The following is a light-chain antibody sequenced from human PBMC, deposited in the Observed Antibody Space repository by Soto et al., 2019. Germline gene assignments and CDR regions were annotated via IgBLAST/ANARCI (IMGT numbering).Light chain of an antibody. CDR3: QQYGSSLVT. Sequence: EIVLTQSPGTLSLSPGERATLSCRASKSVSSSYLAWYQQKPGQAPRLLIYGASSRATGIPDRFSGSGSGTDFTLTISRLEPEDCAVYYCQQYGSSLVTFGQGTKVEIK. V-gene: IGKV3-20*01. CDR2: GAS. CDR1: KSVSSSY. J-gene: IGKJ1*01.